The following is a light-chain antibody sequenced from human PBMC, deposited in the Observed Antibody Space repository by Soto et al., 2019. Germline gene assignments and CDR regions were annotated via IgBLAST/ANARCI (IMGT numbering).Light chain of an antibody. CDR1: QSVSSSY. CDR2: GAS. V-gene: IGKV3-20*01. CDR3: QHYGTSPFT. Sequence: EIVLTQSPGTLSLSPGERVTLSCRASQSVSSSYLAWYQQKPGQAPRLLIYGASNRATGIPDRFSGSGSGPDFTLTISRLEPEDFAVYYCQHYGTSPFTFGPRTKVDIK. J-gene: IGKJ3*01.